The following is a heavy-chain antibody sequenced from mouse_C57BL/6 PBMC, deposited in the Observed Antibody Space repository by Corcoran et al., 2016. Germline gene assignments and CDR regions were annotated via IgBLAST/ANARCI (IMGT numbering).Heavy chain of an antibody. D-gene: IGHD2-5*01. CDR2: ISYDGSN. CDR3: ASYSNFDY. Sequence: DVQLQESGPGLVKPPQSLSLTCSVTGYSITSGYYWNWIRQFPGNKLEWMGYISYDGSNNYNPSLKNRISITRDTSKNQFFLKLNSVTTEDTATYYCASYSNFDYWGQGTTLTVSS. J-gene: IGHJ2*01. CDR1: GYSITSGYY. V-gene: IGHV3-6*01.